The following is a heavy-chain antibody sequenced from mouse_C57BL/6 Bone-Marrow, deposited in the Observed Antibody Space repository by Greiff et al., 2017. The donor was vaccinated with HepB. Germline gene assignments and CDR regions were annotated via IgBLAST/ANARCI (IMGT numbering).Heavy chain of an antibody. CDR2: ISSGGSYT. J-gene: IGHJ1*01. D-gene: IGHD2-1*01. Sequence: EVQLQESGGDLVKPGGSLKLSCAASGFTFSSYGMSWVRQTPDKRLEWVATISSGGSYTYYPDSVKGRFTISRDNAKNTLYLQMSSLKSEDTAMYYCARRIYPPWGQGTTVTVSS. CDR1: GFTFSSYG. V-gene: IGHV5-6*01. CDR3: ARRIYPP.